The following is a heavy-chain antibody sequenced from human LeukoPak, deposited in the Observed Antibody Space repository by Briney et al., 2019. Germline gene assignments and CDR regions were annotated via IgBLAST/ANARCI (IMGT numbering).Heavy chain of an antibody. CDR1: GYTLTELS. CDR3: ATDQSGNLTPDAFDI. V-gene: IGHV1-24*01. J-gene: IGHJ3*02. Sequence: ASVKVSCKVSGYTLTELSMHWVRQAPGEGLEWMGGFDPEDGETIYAQKFQGRVTMTEDTSTDTAYMELSSLRSEDTAVYYCATDQSGNLTPDAFDIWGQGTMVTVSS. CDR2: FDPEDGET. D-gene: IGHD1-26*01.